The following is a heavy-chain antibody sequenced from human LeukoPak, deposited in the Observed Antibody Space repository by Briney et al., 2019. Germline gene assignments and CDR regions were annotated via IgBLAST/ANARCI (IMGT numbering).Heavy chain of an antibody. V-gene: IGHV3-74*01. Sequence: GGSLRLSCAASGFTFSNYWMHWVRQDPGKGLVWVSRIHKDSSSTWYADSVKGRFTISRDNAKNTLFLQMNSLRVEDTAVYYCAREAYDTRNYYSDGWGQGTLVTVSS. J-gene: IGHJ4*02. D-gene: IGHD3-10*01. CDR1: GFTFSNYW. CDR2: IHKDSSST. CDR3: AREAYDTRNYYSDG.